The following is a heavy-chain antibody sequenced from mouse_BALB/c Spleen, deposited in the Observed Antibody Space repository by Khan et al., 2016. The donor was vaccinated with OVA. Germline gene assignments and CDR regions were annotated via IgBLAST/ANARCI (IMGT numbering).Heavy chain of an antibody. J-gene: IGHJ3*01. CDR2: IDPPNDDS. V-gene: IGHV14-3*02. Sequence: VQLKESGAELVKPGASVKLSCSASGFNIKDTYIHWMKQRPEQGLEWIGRIDPPNDDSKYGPKFQAKATLTADTSSNTAYLQLSSLTSEDTAVFYCATLYGNPRAYWGQGTLVSVSA. CDR3: ATLYGNPRAY. CDR1: GFNIKDTY. D-gene: IGHD2-1*01.